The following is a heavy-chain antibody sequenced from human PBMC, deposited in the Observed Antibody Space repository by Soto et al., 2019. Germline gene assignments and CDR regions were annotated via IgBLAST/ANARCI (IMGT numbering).Heavy chain of an antibody. CDR1: GGSFSGYY. J-gene: IGHJ6*03. CDR2: INHSGST. V-gene: IGHV4-34*01. Sequence: PSETLSLTCAVYGGSFSGYYWSWIRQPPGKGLEWIGEINHSGSTNYNPSLKSRVTISVDTSKNQFSLKLSSVTAADTAVYYCARGGIHYYYYYYMDVWGKGTTVTVSS. CDR3: ARGGIHYYYYYYMDV. D-gene: IGHD5-12*01.